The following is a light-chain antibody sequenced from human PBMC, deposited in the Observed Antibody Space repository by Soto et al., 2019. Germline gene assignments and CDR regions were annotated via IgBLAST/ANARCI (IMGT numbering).Light chain of an antibody. CDR3: QSYDSSLSGVV. CDR2: GNS. Sequence: QSVLTQPPSVSGGPGQRVTISCTRSSSNIGAGYDVHWYQQLPGTAPKLLIYGNSNRPSGVPDRFSGSKSGTSASLAITGLQAEDEADYYCQSYDSSLSGVVFGGGTKLTVL. J-gene: IGLJ2*01. CDR1: SSNIGAGYD. V-gene: IGLV1-40*01.